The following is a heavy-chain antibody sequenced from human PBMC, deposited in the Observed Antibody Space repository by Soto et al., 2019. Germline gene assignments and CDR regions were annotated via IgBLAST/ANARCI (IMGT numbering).Heavy chain of an antibody. V-gene: IGHV4-59*12. Sequence: QVQLQESGPGLVKPSETLSLTCTVSGGSISSYYWSWIRQPPGKGLEWIGYIDYSGSTNYNPSLKGRVTISVDTSKNPFALKLSSVTAADTAVYSCAREDRDSGPTDDDAFDIWGQGTMVTVSS. D-gene: IGHD1-1*01. CDR3: AREDRDSGPTDDDAFDI. J-gene: IGHJ3*02. CDR1: GGSISSYY. CDR2: IDYSGST.